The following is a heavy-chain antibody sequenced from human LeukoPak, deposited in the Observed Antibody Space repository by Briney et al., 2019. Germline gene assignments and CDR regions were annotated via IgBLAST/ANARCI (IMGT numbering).Heavy chain of an antibody. CDR2: IIPIFGTA. Sequence: GASVKVSCKASGGTLSSYAISWVRQAPGQGLEWMGGIIPIFGTANYAQKFQGRVTITADESTSTAYMELSSLRSEDTAVYYCARVAAAADFDYWGQGTLVTVSS. D-gene: IGHD6-13*01. V-gene: IGHV1-69*13. J-gene: IGHJ4*02. CDR1: GGTLSSYA. CDR3: ARVAAAADFDY.